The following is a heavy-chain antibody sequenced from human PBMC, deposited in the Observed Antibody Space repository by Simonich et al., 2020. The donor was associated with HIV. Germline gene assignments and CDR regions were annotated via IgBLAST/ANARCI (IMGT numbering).Heavy chain of an antibody. J-gene: IGHJ5*02. CDR3: ARHHELGMGWFDP. CDR2: IYHSGTT. CDR1: GGSFSSYY. Sequence: QVQLQQWGAGLLKPSETLSLTCAVSGGSFSSYYWSWIRQPPGKGLEWIGEIYHSGTTNYNPSLKSRVTITVDTSKNQFSLKLSSVTAADTAVYYCARHHELGMGWFDPWGQGTLVTVSS. V-gene: IGHV4-34*01. D-gene: IGHD7-27*01.